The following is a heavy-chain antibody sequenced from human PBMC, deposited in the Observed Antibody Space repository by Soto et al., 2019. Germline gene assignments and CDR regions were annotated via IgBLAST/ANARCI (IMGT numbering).Heavy chain of an antibody. CDR2: ISAYNGNT. CDR1: GYTFTSYS. Sequence: QVQLVQSGAEVKKPGASVKVSCKASGYTFTSYSINWVRQAPGQGLEWMGWISAYNGNTCHARKLQGRVTMTTDTSTSTASVELRSLRSDVTAVYCCARDVGYGLIDYWGQGTLVTVSS. CDR3: ARDVGYGLIDY. D-gene: IGHD5-18*01. V-gene: IGHV1-18*01. J-gene: IGHJ4*02.